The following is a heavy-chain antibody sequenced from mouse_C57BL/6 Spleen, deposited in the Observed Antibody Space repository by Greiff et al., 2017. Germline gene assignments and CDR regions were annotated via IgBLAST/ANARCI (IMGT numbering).Heavy chain of an antibody. J-gene: IGHJ4*01. Sequence: EVQLKESGPELVKPGASVKISCKASGYSFTDYNMNWVKQSNGKSLEWIGVINPNYGTTSYNQKFKGKATLTVDQSSSTAYMQLNSLTSEDSAVYYCARLRYSPYYYAMDYWGQGTSVTVAS. D-gene: IGHD2-12*01. CDR3: ARLRYSPYYYAMDY. CDR2: INPNYGTT. V-gene: IGHV1-39*01. CDR1: GYSFTDYN.